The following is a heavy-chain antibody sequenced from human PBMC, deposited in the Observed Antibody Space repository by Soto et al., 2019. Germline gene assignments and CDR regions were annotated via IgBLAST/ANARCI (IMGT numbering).Heavy chain of an antibody. J-gene: IGHJ4*02. D-gene: IGHD5-18*01. CDR2: ISYDGSNK. CDR1: GFTFSSYG. Sequence: GGSLRLSCAASGFTFSSYGMHWVRQAPGKGLEWVAVISYDGSNKYYADSVKGRFTISRDNSKNTLYLQMNSLRAEDTAVYYCATQGKVDTAMVLDYWGQGTLVTVSS. CDR3: ATQGKVDTAMVLDY. V-gene: IGHV3-30*03.